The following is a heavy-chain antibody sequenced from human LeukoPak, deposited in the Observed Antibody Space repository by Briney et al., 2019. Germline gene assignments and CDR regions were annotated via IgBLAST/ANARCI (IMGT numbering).Heavy chain of an antibody. D-gene: IGHD1-26*01. CDR3: AKGKSGTYSSFDY. CDR2: ISGSGVST. V-gene: IGHV3-23*01. J-gene: IGHJ4*02. Sequence: GGSLRLPCADSGFTFSSYAMSWVRQAPGKGLEWVSFISGSGVSTQYADSVKGRFTISRDNSKNTLYVQMNSLRPEDTAVYYCAKGKSGTYSSFDYWGQGTVVTVSS. CDR1: GFTFSSYA.